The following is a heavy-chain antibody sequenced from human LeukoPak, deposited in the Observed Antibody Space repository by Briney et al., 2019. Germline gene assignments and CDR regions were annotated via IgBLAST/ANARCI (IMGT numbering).Heavy chain of an antibody. D-gene: IGHD3-16*01. CDR2: IRGGGAGT. J-gene: IGHJ3*01. CDR1: EFTFSSFA. V-gene: IGHV3-23*01. CDR3: VKCAESYGNDAFDL. Sequence: GGSLRLSCAASEFTFSSFAMSWIRQAPGKGLEWVSYIRGGGAGTLYADSVKGRFTVSRDNSKSTLYLQMNSLRVEDTAVYYCVKCAESYGNDAFDLWGPGTTVTVSS.